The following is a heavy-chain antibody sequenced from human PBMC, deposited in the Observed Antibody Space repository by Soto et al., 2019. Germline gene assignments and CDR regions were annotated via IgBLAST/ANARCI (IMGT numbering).Heavy chain of an antibody. CDR1: EATFRGSA. CDR3: ARDKDRLQLGGNYYYILDV. Sequence: QVQLVQSGPEGKKLGPWVKLSSKASEATFRGSAISWVRQPPGQGLGWMGGIMPIFRTPDYAQKFQGRVTITADESTSTVYMELSSLRSEDTAVYYCARDKDRLQLGGNYYYILDVWGQGTTVTVSS. V-gene: IGHV1-69*12. CDR2: IMPIFRTP. D-gene: IGHD5-12*01. J-gene: IGHJ6*02.